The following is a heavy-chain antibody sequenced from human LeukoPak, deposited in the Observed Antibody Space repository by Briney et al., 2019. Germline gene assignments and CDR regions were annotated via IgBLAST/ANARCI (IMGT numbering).Heavy chain of an antibody. CDR2: INQDGRDK. Sequence: PGGSLRLSCAVSGLNFRSYYISWVRQAPGNGLEWVANINQDGRDKYYVDSVKGRFTISRDNAKNTPYLQMNSLRAEDTAVYYCARVPRLTASTTGYEGRWGQGTLVTVSS. D-gene: IGHD2-21*02. J-gene: IGHJ4*02. V-gene: IGHV3-7*01. CDR1: GLNFRSYY. CDR3: ARVPRLTASTTGYEGR.